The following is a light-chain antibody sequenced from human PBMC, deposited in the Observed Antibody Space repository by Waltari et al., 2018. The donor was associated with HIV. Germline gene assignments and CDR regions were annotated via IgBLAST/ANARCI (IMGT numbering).Light chain of an antibody. V-gene: IGKV4-1*01. CDR1: QTVLYTSNNINY. J-gene: IGKJ1*01. Sequence: DIVMTQSPDSLAVSLGERATINCKSSQTVLYTSNNINYLAWYQQKPGHPPKLLIYWASTRESGVPDRFSGSGSWTDFTLTISSLQAEDVAVYFCQQYYSVPPTFGQGTKVEIK. CDR2: WAS. CDR3: QQYYSVPPT.